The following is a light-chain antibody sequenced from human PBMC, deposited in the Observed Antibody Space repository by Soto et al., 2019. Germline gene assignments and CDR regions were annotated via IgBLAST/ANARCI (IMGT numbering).Light chain of an antibody. V-gene: IGKV3-15*01. CDR2: GAS. CDR3: QQYNNWWT. J-gene: IGKJ1*01. CDR1: QSVITN. Sequence: IVLTQSPGTLSLSPWERATLSCRASQSVITNYIAWYQQKPGQAPRLLIYGASTRATGIPARFSGSGSGTEFTLTISSLQSEDFAVYYCQQYNNWWTFGQGTKVDIK.